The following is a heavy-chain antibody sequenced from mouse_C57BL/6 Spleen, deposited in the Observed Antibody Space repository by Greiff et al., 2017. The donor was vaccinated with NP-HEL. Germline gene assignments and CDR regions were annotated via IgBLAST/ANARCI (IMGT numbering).Heavy chain of an antibody. J-gene: IGHJ4*01. V-gene: IGHV1-63*01. CDR3: ARSEGDYYAMDY. CDR1: GYTFTNYW. Sequence: QVQLKESGAELVRPGTSVKMSCKASGYTFTNYWIGWAKQRPGHGLEWIGDIYPGGGYTNYNEKSKGKATLTADKSSSTAYMQFSSLTSEDSAIYYCARSEGDYYAMDYWGQGTSVTVSS. CDR2: IYPGGGYT.